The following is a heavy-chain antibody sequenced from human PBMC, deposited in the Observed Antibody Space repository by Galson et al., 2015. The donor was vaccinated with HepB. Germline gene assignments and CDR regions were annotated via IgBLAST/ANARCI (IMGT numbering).Heavy chain of an antibody. CDR2: INSDGSST. Sequence: SLRLSCAASGFTFSSYWMHWVRQAPGKGLVWVSRINSDGSSTSYADSVKGRFTISRDNAKNTLYLQMNSLRAEDTAVYYCARASTIFGVVIASYYFDYWGQGTLVTVSS. CDR1: GFTFSSYW. J-gene: IGHJ4*02. V-gene: IGHV3-74*01. CDR3: ARASTIFGVVIASYYFDY. D-gene: IGHD3-3*01.